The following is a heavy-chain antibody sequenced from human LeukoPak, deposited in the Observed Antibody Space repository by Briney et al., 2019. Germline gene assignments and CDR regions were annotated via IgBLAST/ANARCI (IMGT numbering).Heavy chain of an antibody. CDR1: GGSISSGGYY. V-gene: IGHV4-31*03. J-gene: IGHJ5*02. CDR2: IYYSGST. D-gene: IGHD3-16*01. Sequence: SETLSLTCTVSGGSISSGGYYWSWIRQHPGKGLEWIGYIYYSGSTYYNPSLKSRVTISVDTSKNQFSLKLSSVTAADTAMYYCARVASPNYDYVWSLKTNWFDPWGQGTLVTVSS. CDR3: ARVASPNYDYVWSLKTNWFDP.